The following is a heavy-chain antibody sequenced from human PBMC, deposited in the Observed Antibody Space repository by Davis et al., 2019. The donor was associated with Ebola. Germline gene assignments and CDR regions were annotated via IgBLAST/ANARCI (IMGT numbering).Heavy chain of an antibody. D-gene: IGHD4-11*01. Sequence: GESLKISCAASGFTFSSYAMSWVRQAPGKGLEWVSAISGSGGSTYYADSVKGRFTISRDNSKNTLYLQMNSLRAEDTAVYYCAKLPYSTVTTRGAFDIWGQGTMVIVSS. V-gene: IGHV3-23*01. CDR2: ISGSGGST. CDR1: GFTFSSYA. CDR3: AKLPYSTVTTRGAFDI. J-gene: IGHJ3*02.